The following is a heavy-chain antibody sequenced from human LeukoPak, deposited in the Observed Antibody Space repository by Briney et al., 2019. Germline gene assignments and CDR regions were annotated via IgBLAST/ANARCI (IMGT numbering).Heavy chain of an antibody. V-gene: IGHV4-59*08. J-gene: IGHJ3*02. D-gene: IGHD1/OR15-1a*01. Sequence: PSETLSLTCTVSSGSIISYYWSWIRQTPGKPLEWIGYIYYSGRTSYNPSLKSRVTISVDTSNNQFSLGLDSVTAADTAVYFCARHGGTVAINDAFDIWGQGTMVTDSS. CDR1: SGSIISYY. CDR2: IYYSGRT. CDR3: ARHGGTVAINDAFDI.